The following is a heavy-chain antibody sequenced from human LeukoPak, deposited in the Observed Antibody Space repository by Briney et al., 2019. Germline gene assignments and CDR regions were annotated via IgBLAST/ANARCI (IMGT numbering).Heavy chain of an antibody. D-gene: IGHD6-13*01. CDR1: GFTFSSYA. Sequence: PGGSLRLSCAASGFTFSSYAMSWVRQAPGKGLEWVSAISGSGGSTYYADSVKGRFTISRDNSKNTLYLQMNSLRAEDTAVYYCAKDFIERDDSSSWSLYFQHWGQGTLVTVSS. CDR2: ISGSGGST. CDR3: AKDFIERDDSSSWSLYFQH. V-gene: IGHV3-23*01. J-gene: IGHJ1*01.